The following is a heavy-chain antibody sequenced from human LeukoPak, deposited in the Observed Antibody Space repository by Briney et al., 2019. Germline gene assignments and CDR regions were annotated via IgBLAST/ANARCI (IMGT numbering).Heavy chain of an antibody. V-gene: IGHV3-7*01. D-gene: IGHD1-26*01. J-gene: IGHJ4*02. CDR3: ARDLFSGSYQEDF. CDR1: GFTLSSYW. Sequence: GGSLRLSYAASGFTLSSYWMSWVRQAPGKGLEWVANIKYDGSAKYYVDSVKGRFTISRDDAKNSLYLEMNSLRAEDTAVYYCARDLFSGSYQEDFWGQGALVTVSS. CDR2: IKYDGSAK.